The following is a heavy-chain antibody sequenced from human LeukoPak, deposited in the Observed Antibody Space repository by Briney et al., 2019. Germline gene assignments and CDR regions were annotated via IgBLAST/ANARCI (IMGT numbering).Heavy chain of an antibody. V-gene: IGHV3-23*01. J-gene: IGHJ6*03. CDR2: ISGSGGST. D-gene: IGHD3-10*01. Sequence: GGSLRLSCAASRFTFSSYAMSWVRQAPGKGLEWVSAISGSGGSTYYADSVKGRFTISRDNSKNTVYLQMNSLRAEDTAVYYCAKVMKGSERLTMVRGVIIKTAGLYYMDVWGKGTTVTVSS. CDR1: RFTFSSYA. CDR3: AKVMKGSERLTMVRGVIIKTAGLYYMDV.